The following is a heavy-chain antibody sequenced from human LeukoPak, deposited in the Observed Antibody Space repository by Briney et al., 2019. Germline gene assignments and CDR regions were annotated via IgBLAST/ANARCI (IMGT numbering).Heavy chain of an antibody. V-gene: IGHV1-18*01. CDR2: ISAYNGNI. J-gene: IGHJ5*02. CDR3: ARALDIVVVPAAGFDP. CDR1: GYTFTSNG. D-gene: IGHD2-2*03. Sequence: ASVKVSCKASGYTFTSNGISWVRQAPGQGLEWMGWISAYNGNINYEQKLQGRVTVTTDTSTSTAYMELRSLRSDDTAVYYCARALDIVVVPAAGFDPWGQGTLVTVSS.